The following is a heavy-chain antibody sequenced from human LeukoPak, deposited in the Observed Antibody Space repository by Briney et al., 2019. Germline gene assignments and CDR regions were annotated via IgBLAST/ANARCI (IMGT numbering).Heavy chain of an antibody. V-gene: IGHV3-74*01. D-gene: IGHD3-10*01. CDR3: TRGGEEPFDY. Sequence: GGSLRLSCAGSGFTFTRFWMHWVRQAPGKGLVWVSRINVEGTTTTYADSVEGRFSISRDENTLYLQMNHLRVDDTAVYYCTRGGEEPFDYWGQGTLVTVYS. CDR2: INVEGTTT. J-gene: IGHJ4*02. CDR1: GFTFTRFW.